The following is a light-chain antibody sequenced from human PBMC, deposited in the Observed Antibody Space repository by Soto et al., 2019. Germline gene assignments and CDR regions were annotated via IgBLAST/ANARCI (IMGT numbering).Light chain of an antibody. J-gene: IGKJ1*01. CDR1: QSVSHN. CDR2: DAS. V-gene: IGKV3-15*01. Sequence: EVVMTQSPATLSLSPGERATLPCRASQSVSHNLAWYQQKPGQAPRLLIYDASTRATGIPARFSGSGSGTEFTLTISSLQSGDFAVYHCPQYNKWPRTFGQGTKVEIK. CDR3: PQYNKWPRT.